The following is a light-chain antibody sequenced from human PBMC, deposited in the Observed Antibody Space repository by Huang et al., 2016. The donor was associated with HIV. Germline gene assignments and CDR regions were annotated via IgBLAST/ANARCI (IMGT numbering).Light chain of an antibody. CDR2: EAA. CDR1: PDIGRL. Sequence: DIQMTQSPSSLSASIGDRVIITCRASPDIGRLLNWYQQKPGKAPQLLIYEAAVLQTGVPSRFSGSGSGTHFTLTIRSLLPEDFATYYCQQSYSPSPFTFGLGTILDI. J-gene: IGKJ2*01. V-gene: IGKV1-39*01. CDR3: QQSYSPSPFT.